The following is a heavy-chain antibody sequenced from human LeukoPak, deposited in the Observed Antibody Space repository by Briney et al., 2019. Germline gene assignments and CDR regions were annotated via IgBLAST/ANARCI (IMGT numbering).Heavy chain of an antibody. CDR2: INPKSGVT. CDR1: GYTFTGYY. V-gene: IGHV1-2*02. Sequence: GASVKVSCKASGYTFTGYYMHWVRQAPGQGPEWMGWINPKSGVTNYAQKFQGRVTMTRDTSISTAYMELSRLRSDDTAVYYCARAQPTYCSSTSCYTPRSYYYYGMDVWGQGTTVTVSS. D-gene: IGHD2-2*02. J-gene: IGHJ6*02. CDR3: ARAQPTYCSSTSCYTPRSYYYYGMDV.